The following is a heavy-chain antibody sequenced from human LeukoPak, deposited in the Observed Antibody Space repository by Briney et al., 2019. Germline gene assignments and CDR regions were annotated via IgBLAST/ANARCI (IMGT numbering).Heavy chain of an antibody. D-gene: IGHD6-13*01. J-gene: IGHJ4*02. Sequence: GGSLRLSCAASGFTFSSYAMHWVRQAPGKGLEWVAVISYDGSNKYYADSVKGRFTISRDNSKNTLYLQMNSLRAEDTAVYYCAKEAGYSSSHFWGQGTLVTVSS. CDR2: ISYDGSNK. V-gene: IGHV3-30-3*01. CDR1: GFTFSSYA. CDR3: AKEAGYSSSHF.